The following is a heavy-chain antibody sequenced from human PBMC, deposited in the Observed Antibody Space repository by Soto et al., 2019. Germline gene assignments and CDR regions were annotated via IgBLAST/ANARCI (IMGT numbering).Heavy chain of an antibody. CDR3: ARVQGITTVGVDAMCDYGMDG. Sequence: ASVKVSCKASGYTFTNSGINWVRQAPGQGLEWMGWISTDNGNTNYAQHLQGRVSMTTDTSTSTAYMDLRSLRSDATAVYYCARVQGITTVGVDAMCDYGMDGWGQVTT. CDR1: GYTFTNSG. D-gene: IGHD3-3*01. V-gene: IGHV1-18*01. CDR2: ISTDNGNT. J-gene: IGHJ6*02.